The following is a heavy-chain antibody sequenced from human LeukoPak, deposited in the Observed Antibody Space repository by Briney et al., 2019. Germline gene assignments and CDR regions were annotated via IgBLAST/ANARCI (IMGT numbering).Heavy chain of an antibody. Sequence: GGSLRLSCAASGFTFSSYGMHWVRQAPGKGLEWVAFIRYDGSNKYYADYVKGRFTISRDNSKNTLHLQMNSLRAEDTAVYYCAKHRGAVAGTDYYGMDVWGQGTTVTVSS. J-gene: IGHJ6*02. V-gene: IGHV3-30*02. CDR2: IRYDGSNK. CDR3: AKHRGAVAGTDYYGMDV. CDR1: GFTFSSYG. D-gene: IGHD6-19*01.